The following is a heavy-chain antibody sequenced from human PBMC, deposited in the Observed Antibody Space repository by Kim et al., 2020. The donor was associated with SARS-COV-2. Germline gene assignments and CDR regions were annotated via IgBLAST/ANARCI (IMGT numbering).Heavy chain of an antibody. D-gene: IGHD3-10*01. V-gene: IGHV4-39*01. J-gene: IGHJ4*02. Sequence: SLKSRFTISVDTSKNQFSRELSSVTAADTAVYYCARLLYYYGSGSQRCDYWGQGTLVTVSS. CDR3: ARLLYYYGSGSQRCDY.